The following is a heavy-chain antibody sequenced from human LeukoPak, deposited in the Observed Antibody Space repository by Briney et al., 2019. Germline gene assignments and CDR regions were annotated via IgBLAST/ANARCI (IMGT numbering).Heavy chain of an antibody. V-gene: IGHV3-21*01. J-gene: IGHJ4*02. CDR3: ARGPGAYFDY. Sequence: PGGSLRLSCTASGFSFDYYGMAWVRQAPGKGLEWVSSISSSSSYIYYADSVKGRFTISRDNAKNSLYLQMNSLRAEDTAVYYCARGPGAYFDYWGQGTLVTVSS. D-gene: IGHD1-14*01. CDR2: ISSSSSYI. CDR1: GFSFDYYG.